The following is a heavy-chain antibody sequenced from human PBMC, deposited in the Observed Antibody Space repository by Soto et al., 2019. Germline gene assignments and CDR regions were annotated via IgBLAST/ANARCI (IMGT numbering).Heavy chain of an antibody. J-gene: IGHJ6*02. CDR1: GYTFTSCG. Sequence: QVHLVQSGAEVKKPGASVKVSGKASGYTFTSCGISWVRQAPGQGLEWMGLINTYNGYTNYPQNFQGRVTMTTDTTTGTVYMELRSLTSDDTDVYYCARDLTKGLDVWGQGTTVTVSS. D-gene: IGHD4-4*01. CDR2: INTYNGYT. V-gene: IGHV1-18*01. CDR3: ARDLTKGLDV.